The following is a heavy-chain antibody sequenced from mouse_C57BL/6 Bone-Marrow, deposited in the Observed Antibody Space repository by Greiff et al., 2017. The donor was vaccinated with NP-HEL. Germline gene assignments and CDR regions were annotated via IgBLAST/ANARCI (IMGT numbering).Heavy chain of an antibody. D-gene: IGHD2-14*01. Sequence: VQLQQSGPELVKPGASVKISCKASGYTFTDYYMNWVKQSHGKSLEWIGDINPNNGGTSYNQKFKGKATLTVDKSSSTAYMEHRSLTSEDSAVYDCARGTGTRAKDYWGQGTSVTVSS. J-gene: IGHJ4*01. CDR1: GYTFTDYY. V-gene: IGHV1-26*01. CDR3: ARGTGTRAKDY. CDR2: INPNNGGT.